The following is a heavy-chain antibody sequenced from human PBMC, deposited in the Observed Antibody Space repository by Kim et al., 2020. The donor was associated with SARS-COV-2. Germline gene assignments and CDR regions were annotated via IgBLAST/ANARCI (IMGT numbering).Heavy chain of an antibody. Sequence: DYAVSVKSRKTINPDTSKNQFSLQLNSVTPEDTAVYYCARDTPGQKAFDIWGQGTMVAVSS. CDR3: ARDTPGQKAFDI. V-gene: IGHV6-1*01. J-gene: IGHJ3*02.